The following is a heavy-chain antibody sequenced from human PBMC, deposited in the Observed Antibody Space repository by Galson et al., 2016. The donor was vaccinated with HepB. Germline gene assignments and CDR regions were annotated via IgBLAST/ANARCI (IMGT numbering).Heavy chain of an antibody. CDR3: ARLVEAAANWFDR. V-gene: IGHV4-39*01. Sequence: SETLSLTCTVSGGSINSGGYYRVWIRQPPGKGLEWIGSINYGGKTYYTSSLKSRVTISVDTSKNQFSLRLSSVTAADTAVYYCARLVEAAANWFDRWGQGTLVTVSS. CDR2: INYGGKT. D-gene: IGHD2-15*01. CDR1: GGSINSGGYY. J-gene: IGHJ5*02.